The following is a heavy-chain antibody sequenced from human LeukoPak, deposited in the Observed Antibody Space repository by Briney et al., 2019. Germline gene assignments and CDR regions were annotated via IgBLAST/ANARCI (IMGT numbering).Heavy chain of an antibody. D-gene: IGHD6-19*01. V-gene: IGHV4-61*02. CDR1: GGSISSGSYY. CDR3: AREYSSGWSDY. Sequence: PSETLPLTCTVSGGSISSGSYYWSWIRQPAGKGLEWIGRIYTSGSTNYNPSLKSRVTISVDTSKNQFSLKLSSVTAADTAVYYCAREYSSGWSDYWGQGTLVTVSS. J-gene: IGHJ4*02. CDR2: IYTSGST.